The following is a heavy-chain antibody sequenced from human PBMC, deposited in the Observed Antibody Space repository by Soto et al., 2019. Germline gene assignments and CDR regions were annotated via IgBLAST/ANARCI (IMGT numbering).Heavy chain of an antibody. Sequence: QVQLQESGPGLVKPSQTLSLTCTVSGGSISSGGYYWSWIRQHPGKGLEWIGDIYYSGSTYYNPSLKSRVTISVDPSKNQFSLKLSSVTAADTAVYYCARADYDFWSGYYSGSGGYFDLWGRGTLVTVSS. V-gene: IGHV4-31*03. CDR3: ARADYDFWSGYYSGSGGYFDL. D-gene: IGHD3-3*01. CDR2: IYYSGST. J-gene: IGHJ2*01. CDR1: GGSISSGGYY.